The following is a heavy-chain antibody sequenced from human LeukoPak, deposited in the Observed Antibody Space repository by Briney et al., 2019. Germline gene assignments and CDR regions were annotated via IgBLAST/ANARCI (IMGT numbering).Heavy chain of an antibody. CDR1: GGSISSYY. V-gene: IGHV4-59*01. Sequence: PSETLSLTCTVSGGSISSYYWSWIRQPPGKGLEGIGYIYYSGSTNYNPSLKSRVTISVDTSKNQFSLKLSSVTAADTAVYYCARGYWFYFDYWGPGTLVTVSS. D-gene: IGHD2-8*02. CDR3: ARGYWFYFDY. J-gene: IGHJ4*02. CDR2: IYYSGST.